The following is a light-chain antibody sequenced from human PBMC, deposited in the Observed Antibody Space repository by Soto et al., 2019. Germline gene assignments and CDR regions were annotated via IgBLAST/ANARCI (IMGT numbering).Light chain of an antibody. CDR2: AAS. CDR3: QQYYSYPNT. J-gene: IGKJ5*01. V-gene: IGKV1-8*01. CDR1: QGISSY. Sequence: AIRMTQSPSSLSASTGDRVTITCRASQGISSYLAWYQQKPGKAPKLLIYAASTLQSGVPSRFSGSGSGTDLTLTISCLQSEDFATYYCQQYYSYPNTFGQGTRLEI.